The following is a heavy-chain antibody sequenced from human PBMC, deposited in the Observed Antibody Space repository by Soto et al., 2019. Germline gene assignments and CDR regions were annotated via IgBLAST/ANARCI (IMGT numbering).Heavy chain of an antibody. D-gene: IGHD3-22*01. Sequence: QVQLVQSGAEVKKPGASVKVSCKASGYTFTSYDINWVRQATGQGLEWMGWMNPNSGNTGYAQKFQGRVTMTXNXSXSXXYMEMRSLRSEDTAVYYCARAHYYDSSGYYPNFDYWGQGTLVTVSS. J-gene: IGHJ4*02. CDR2: MNPNSGNT. CDR1: GYTFTSYD. V-gene: IGHV1-8*01. CDR3: ARAHYYDSSGYYPNFDY.